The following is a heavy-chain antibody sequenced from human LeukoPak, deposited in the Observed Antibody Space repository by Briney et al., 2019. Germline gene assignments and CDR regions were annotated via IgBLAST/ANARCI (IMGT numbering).Heavy chain of an antibody. J-gene: IGHJ5*02. Sequence: ASVKVSCKASGYTFTGYYMHWVRQAPGQGLEWMGRINPNSGGTNYAQKFQGRVTMTRDTSISTAYMELSSLRSEDTAVYYCASRYSSGWYANWFDPWGQGTLVTVSS. D-gene: IGHD6-19*01. CDR2: INPNSGGT. V-gene: IGHV1-2*06. CDR1: GYTFTGYY. CDR3: ASRYSSGWYANWFDP.